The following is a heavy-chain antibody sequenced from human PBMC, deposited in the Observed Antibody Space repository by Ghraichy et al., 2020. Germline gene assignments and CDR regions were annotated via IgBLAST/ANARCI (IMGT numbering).Heavy chain of an antibody. CDR1: GFTFDDYG. V-gene: IGHV3-20*04. CDR3: ARDLFPQQLKRGALDF. J-gene: IGHJ4*02. CDR2: IHWNGGST. Sequence: GGSLRLSCAASGFTFDDYGMSWVRQGPGKGLEWVSSIHWNGGSTGYADSVKGRFTISRDNAKNSLYLQMNSLRAEDTAFYYCARDLFPQQLKRGALDFWGQGTLVTVSS. D-gene: IGHD1-1*01.